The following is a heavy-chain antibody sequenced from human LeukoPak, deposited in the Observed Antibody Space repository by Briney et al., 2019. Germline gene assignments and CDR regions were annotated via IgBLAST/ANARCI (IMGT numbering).Heavy chain of an antibody. CDR2: ISGSGGST. Sequence: PGGSLRLSCAASGFTFSSYAMSWVRQAPGKGLEWVSAISGSGGSTYYADSVKGRFTISRDNSKNTLYLQMNSLGAEDTAVYYCAKFLRIQLWFYFDYWGQGTLVTVSS. CDR3: AKFLRIQLWFYFDY. J-gene: IGHJ4*02. V-gene: IGHV3-23*01. D-gene: IGHD5-18*01. CDR1: GFTFSSYA.